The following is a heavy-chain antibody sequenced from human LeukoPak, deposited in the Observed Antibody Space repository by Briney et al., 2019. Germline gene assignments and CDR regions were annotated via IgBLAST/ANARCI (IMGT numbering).Heavy chain of an antibody. J-gene: IGHJ4*02. CDR3: AKDASYSGTYIANFDY. Sequence: PGGSLRLSCAASGFTFSSYAMSWVRQAPGKGLEWVSSITGGGYSTYYADSVKGRFTIPRDNSGNTLFLHMDSLRAEDTAVYYCAKDASYSGTYIANFDYWGQGTLVTVSS. CDR2: ITGGGYST. CDR1: GFTFSSYA. V-gene: IGHV3-23*01. D-gene: IGHD1-26*01.